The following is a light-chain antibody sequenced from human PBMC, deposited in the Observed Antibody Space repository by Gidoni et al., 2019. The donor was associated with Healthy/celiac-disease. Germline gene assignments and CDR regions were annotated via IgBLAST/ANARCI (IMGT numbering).Light chain of an antibody. V-gene: IGKV1-5*01. CDR2: DAS. CDR3: QQYNSYSGT. CDR1: QSISSW. Sequence: DIQMTQSPSTLSASVGDRVTITCRASQSISSWLAWYQQKPGKAPKLRIYDASSLESGVPSRFSGSGSGTEFTLTISSLQPDDFATYYCQQYNSYSGTFGQGTKLEIK. J-gene: IGKJ2*01.